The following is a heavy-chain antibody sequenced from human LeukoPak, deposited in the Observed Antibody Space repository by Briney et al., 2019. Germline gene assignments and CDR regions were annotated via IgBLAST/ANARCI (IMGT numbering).Heavy chain of an antibody. CDR2: IRYDGRHT. CDR3: ATWGPDYYFDY. J-gene: IGHJ4*02. CDR1: GFTFSSYD. D-gene: IGHD7-27*01. Sequence: GGSLRLSCGASGFTFSSYDMHWVRRAPGKGLEWVAGIRYDGRHTYHADSVKGRFTISRDNAKNSLYLQMNSLRAEDTAVYYCATWGPDYYFDYWGQGTLVTVSS. V-gene: IGHV3-33*03.